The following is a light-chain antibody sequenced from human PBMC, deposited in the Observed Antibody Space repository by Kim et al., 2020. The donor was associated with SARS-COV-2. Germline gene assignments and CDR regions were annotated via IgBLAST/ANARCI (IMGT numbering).Light chain of an antibody. J-gene: IGKJ4*01. Sequence: ASVEDRVTITCRASQGISNYLAWYQQKPGKVPKLLIYAASTLQSGVPSRFRGSGSGTDFTLTISSLQPEDVATYYCQKYNSAPLTFGGRTKVDIQ. CDR3: QKYNSAPLT. V-gene: IGKV1-27*01. CDR1: QGISNY. CDR2: AAS.